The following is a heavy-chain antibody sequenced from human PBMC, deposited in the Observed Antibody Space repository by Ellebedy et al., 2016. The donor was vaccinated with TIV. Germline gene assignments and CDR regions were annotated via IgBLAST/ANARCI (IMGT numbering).Heavy chain of an antibody. D-gene: IGHD2-21*01. CDR2: MLKDGTNE. J-gene: IGHJ4*02. V-gene: IGHV3-30-3*01. CDR1: GFNFRSYA. CDR3: ATRHIVLPQ. Sequence: GESLKISCATFGFNFRSYAMHWVRQAPGKGLEWVAVMLKDGTNENYADSVKGRFTISRDNSKNTLYLQMNSLRAEDTAVYYCATRHIVLPQWGQGTLVTVSS.